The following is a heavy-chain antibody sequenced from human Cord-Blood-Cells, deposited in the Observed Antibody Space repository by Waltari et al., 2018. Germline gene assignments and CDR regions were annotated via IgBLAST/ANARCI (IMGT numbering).Heavy chain of an antibody. CDR3: AREYYYGSGSDY. Sequence: QVQLVESGGGVVQPGRSLRLSCAASGFTFSSYAMHWVRQAPGKGLGWVAVISYDGSNKYYADSVKGRFTISRDNSKNTLYLQMNSLRAEDTAVYYCAREYYYGSGSDYWGQGTLVTVSS. CDR1: GFTFSSYA. CDR2: ISYDGSNK. V-gene: IGHV3-30-3*01. D-gene: IGHD3-10*01. J-gene: IGHJ4*02.